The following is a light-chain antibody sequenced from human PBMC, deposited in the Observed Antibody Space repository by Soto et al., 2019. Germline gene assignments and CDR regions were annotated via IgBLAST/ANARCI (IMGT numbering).Light chain of an antibody. CDR3: CSYAGSHWV. Sequence: QSALTQPRSVSGSPGQSVTISCTGTSRDVGGYNYVSWYQQHPGKAPKLMIYDVSKRPSGVPDRFSGSKSGNTASLTISGLQAEDEADYYCCSYAGSHWVFGGGTKVTVL. V-gene: IGLV2-11*01. CDR2: DVS. CDR1: SRDVGGYNY. J-gene: IGLJ3*02.